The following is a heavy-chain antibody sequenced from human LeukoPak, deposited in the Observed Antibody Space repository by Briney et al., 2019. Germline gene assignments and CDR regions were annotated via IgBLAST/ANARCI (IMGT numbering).Heavy chain of an antibody. V-gene: IGHV1-2*06. J-gene: IGHJ5*02. Sequence: SXXVSCKASGYTFTGYYMHWVRQAPGQGLEWMGRINPNSGGTNYAQKFQGRVTMTRDTSISTAYMELSRLRSDDTAVYYCARDPGLVVVPAANNWFDPWGQGTLVTVSS. CDR1: GYTFTGYY. CDR3: ARDPGLVVVPAANNWFDP. CDR2: INPNSGGT. D-gene: IGHD2-2*01.